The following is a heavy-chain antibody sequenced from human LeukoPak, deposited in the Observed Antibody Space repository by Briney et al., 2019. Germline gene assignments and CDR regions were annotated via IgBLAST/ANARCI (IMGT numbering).Heavy chain of an antibody. D-gene: IGHD3-3*01. Sequence: SETLSLTCTVSGDSISSYYWSWIRQPPGKGLEWIGYIHYSGSTNYNPSLKSRVTISVDTSKNQFSLKLSSVTAADTAVYYCVRSDDFWSGYYGYWGQGTLVTVSS. CDR2: IHYSGST. CDR1: GDSISSYY. CDR3: VRSDDFWSGYYGY. V-gene: IGHV4-59*01. J-gene: IGHJ4*02.